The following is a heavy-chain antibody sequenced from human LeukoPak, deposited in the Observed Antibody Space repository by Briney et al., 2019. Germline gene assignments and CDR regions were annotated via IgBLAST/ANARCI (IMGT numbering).Heavy chain of an antibody. D-gene: IGHD1/OR15-1a*01. CDR3: ATRNNFEY. V-gene: IGHV3-7*01. CDR1: GFPFSGHW. J-gene: IGHJ4*02. Sequence: GGSLRLSCTVSGFPFSGHWMNWVRQAPGKGLEWVANIKYDGSQKGYVASVGGRFTISRDNAKQSVYLQMNSLRAEDTAVYYCATRNNFEYWGQGILVTVSS. CDR2: IKYDGSQK.